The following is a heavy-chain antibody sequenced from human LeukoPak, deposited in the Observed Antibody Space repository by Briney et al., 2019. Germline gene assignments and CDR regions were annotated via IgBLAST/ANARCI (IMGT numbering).Heavy chain of an antibody. D-gene: IGHD4-17*01. V-gene: IGHV4-38-2*01. CDR3: ARAGYGDSDFDY. Sequence: GSLRLSCAASGFTFSSYSMNWVRQAPGKGLEWIGSIYHSGNTYYNPSLKSRVTISVDTSKNQFSLKLSSVTAADTAVYYCARAGYGDSDFDYWGQGTLVTVSS. CDR2: IYHSGNT. J-gene: IGHJ4*02. CDR1: GFTFSSYS.